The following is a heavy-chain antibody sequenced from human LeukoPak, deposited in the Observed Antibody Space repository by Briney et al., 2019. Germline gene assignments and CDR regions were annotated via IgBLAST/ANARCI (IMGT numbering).Heavy chain of an antibody. CDR3: ARGRPGYCSSTSCSTTYNWFDP. J-gene: IGHJ5*02. Sequence: ASVKVSCKASGYTFTSYYMHWVRQAPGQGLEWMGLINPSGGSTSYAQKFQGRVTMTRDMSTSTVYMGLSSLRSEDTAVYYCARGRPGYCSSTSCSTTYNWFDPWGQGTLVTVSS. D-gene: IGHD2-2*01. CDR2: INPSGGST. CDR1: GYTFTSYY. V-gene: IGHV1-46*01.